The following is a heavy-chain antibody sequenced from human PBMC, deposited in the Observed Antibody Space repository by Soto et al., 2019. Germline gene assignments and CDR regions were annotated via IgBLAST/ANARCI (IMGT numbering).Heavy chain of an antibody. D-gene: IGHD6-19*01. Sequence: SVKVSCKASGGTFSSYTISWVRQAPGQGLEWMGRIIPILGIANYAQKFQGRVTITADKSTSTAYMELSSLRSEDTAVYYCARVAAVAGQNYFDYWGQGTLVTVSS. CDR2: IIPILGIA. CDR3: ARVAAVAGQNYFDY. J-gene: IGHJ4*02. CDR1: GGTFSSYT. V-gene: IGHV1-69*02.